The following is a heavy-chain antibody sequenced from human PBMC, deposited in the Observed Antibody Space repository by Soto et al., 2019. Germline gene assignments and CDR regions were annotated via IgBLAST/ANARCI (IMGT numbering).Heavy chain of an antibody. Sequence: ASVKVSCKASGYTFTSYYMHWVRQAPGQGLEWMGIINPSGGSTSYAQKFQGRVTMTRDTSTSTVYMELSSLRSEDTAVYYCARDHSSGYCDSPHFDYWGQGTLVTVSS. D-gene: IGHD3-22*01. J-gene: IGHJ4*02. CDR3: ARDHSSGYCDSPHFDY. CDR2: INPSGGST. V-gene: IGHV1-46*01. CDR1: GYTFTSYY.